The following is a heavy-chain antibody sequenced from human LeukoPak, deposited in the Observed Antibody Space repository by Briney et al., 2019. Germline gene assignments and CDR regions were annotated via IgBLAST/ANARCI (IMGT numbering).Heavy chain of an antibody. CDR3: ARMYSSTFYFDY. CDR1: VGSISSGGYY. D-gene: IGHD6-13*01. CDR2: IYYSGST. Sequence: RSSETLSLTCTVSVGSISSGGYYWTWIRHHPGKGLEWIGYIYYSGSTYYNPSLKSRVTISIDTSKNQFSLNLSSVTAADTAVYYCARMYSSTFYFDYWGQGTLVTVSS. J-gene: IGHJ4*02. V-gene: IGHV4-31*03.